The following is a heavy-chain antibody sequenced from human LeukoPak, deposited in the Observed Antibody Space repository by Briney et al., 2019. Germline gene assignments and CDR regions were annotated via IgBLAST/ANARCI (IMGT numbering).Heavy chain of an antibody. CDR2: IYWNDDK. D-gene: IGHD3-22*01. Sequence: SGPTLVNPTQTLTLTCTFSGFSLSTSGVGVGWIRQPPGKALEWLALIYWNDDKRYSPSLKSRLTITKDTSKNQVVPTMTNMDPVDTATYYCAHSRDTDTYYYDSSGVNWFDPWGQGTLVTVSS. CDR1: GFSLSTSGVG. V-gene: IGHV2-5*01. CDR3: AHSRDTDTYYYDSSGVNWFDP. J-gene: IGHJ5*02.